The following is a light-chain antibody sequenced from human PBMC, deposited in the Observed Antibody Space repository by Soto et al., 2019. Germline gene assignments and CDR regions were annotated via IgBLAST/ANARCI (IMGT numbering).Light chain of an antibody. CDR3: QQYSSSRT. V-gene: IGKV3-20*01. CDR1: QSVSSNH. J-gene: IGKJ3*01. CDR2: GGS. Sequence: PGERATLSCRASQSVSSNHLAWYQQKPGQAPRLLIYGGSNRATGIPVRFSGSGSETDFTLTITRLEPEDFAVYYCQQYSSSRTFGPGTKVDIK.